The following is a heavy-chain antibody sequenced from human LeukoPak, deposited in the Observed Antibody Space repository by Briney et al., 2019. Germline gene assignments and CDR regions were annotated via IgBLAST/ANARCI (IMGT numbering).Heavy chain of an antibody. D-gene: IGHD6-13*01. Sequence: GASVKVSCKASGYTFTSHYMHWVRQAPGQGLEWMGIINPSGGSTSYAQKFQGRVTMTRDTSTSTVYMELSSLGSEDTAVYYCARDTARFHSSSWHPPTYGMDVWGQGTTVTVSS. CDR1: GYTFTSHY. J-gene: IGHJ6*02. CDR3: ARDTARFHSSSWHPPTYGMDV. CDR2: INPSGGST. V-gene: IGHV1-46*01.